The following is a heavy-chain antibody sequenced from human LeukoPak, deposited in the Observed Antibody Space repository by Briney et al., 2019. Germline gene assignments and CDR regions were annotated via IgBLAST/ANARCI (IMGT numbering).Heavy chain of an antibody. CDR2: IYYSGST. D-gene: IGHD3-16*02. Sequence: SETLSLTCSVSGGSISTYYWTWIRQPPGKGLEWIGYIYYSGSTNYNPSLKSRVTISLDTSKNQFSLKLSSVTAADTAVYYCARASIMITFGGVIVNHYFDYWGQGTLVTVSS. V-gene: IGHV4-59*12. J-gene: IGHJ4*02. CDR1: GGSISTYY. CDR3: ARASIMITFGGVIVNHYFDY.